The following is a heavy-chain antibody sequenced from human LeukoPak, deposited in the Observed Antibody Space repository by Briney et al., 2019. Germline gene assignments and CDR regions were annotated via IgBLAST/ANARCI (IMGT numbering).Heavy chain of an antibody. CDR3: AKDHDGSSSWYGGDAFDI. Sequence: SETLSLTCTVSGGSISSSTYYWGWICQPPGKGLEWIGSIYYSGSTYYNPSLKSRVTISVDTSKNQFSLKLSSVTAADTAVYYCAKDHDGSSSWYGGDAFDIWGQGTMVTVSS. CDR2: IYYSGST. J-gene: IGHJ3*02. V-gene: IGHV4-39*07. D-gene: IGHD6-13*01. CDR1: GGSISSSTYY.